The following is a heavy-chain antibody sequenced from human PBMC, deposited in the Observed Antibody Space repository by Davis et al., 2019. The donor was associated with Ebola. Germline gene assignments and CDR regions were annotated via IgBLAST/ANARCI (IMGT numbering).Heavy chain of an antibody. D-gene: IGHD3-3*01. CDR1: GFTFSSYG. J-gene: IGHJ5*02. V-gene: IGHV3-33*01. CDR3: ARDRGLRFLEWPRRGFDP. CDR2: IWYDGSNK. Sequence: PGGSLRLSCTASGFTFSSYGMHWVRQAPGKGLEWVAVIWYDGSNKYYADSVKGRFTISRDNSKNTLYLQMNSLRAEDTAVYYCARDRGLRFLEWPRRGFDPWGQGTLVTVSS.